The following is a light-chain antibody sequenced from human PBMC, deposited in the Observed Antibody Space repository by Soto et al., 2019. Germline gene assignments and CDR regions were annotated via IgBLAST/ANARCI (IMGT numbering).Light chain of an antibody. CDR2: GAS. CDR3: QQYNNWTQT. Sequence: EIVMTQSPATLSVSPGERATLSCRASQSVSSNLAWYQQKPGQAPRLLIYGASTRATGIPARFSGSGSGKEFTLTLSSLQSEDFAVYYCQQYNNWTQTFGQGTKVEIK. J-gene: IGKJ1*01. V-gene: IGKV3-15*01. CDR1: QSVSSN.